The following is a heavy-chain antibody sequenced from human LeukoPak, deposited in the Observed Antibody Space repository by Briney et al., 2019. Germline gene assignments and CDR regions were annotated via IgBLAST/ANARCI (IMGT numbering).Heavy chain of an antibody. Sequence: ASVKVSCKAAGYTFTSYGISWVRQAPGQGLEWMGWISAYNGNTDYAQELQGRVTMTTDTSTSTAYMELRSLRSDGTAVYYCARGAYRYDFLFDHWGQGTLVTVSS. CDR3: ARGAYRYDFLFDH. D-gene: IGHD5-18*01. V-gene: IGHV1-18*01. CDR2: ISAYNGNT. CDR1: GYTFTSYG. J-gene: IGHJ4*02.